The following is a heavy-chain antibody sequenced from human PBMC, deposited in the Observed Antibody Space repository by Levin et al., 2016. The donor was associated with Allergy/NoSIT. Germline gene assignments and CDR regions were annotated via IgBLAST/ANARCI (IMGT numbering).Heavy chain of an antibody. CDR3: ARGPLYSSGSVPLDY. Sequence: WIRQSPSRGLEWLGRTYYRSKWYNDYAVSVKSRITINPDTSKNQFSLQLNSVTPEDTAVYYCARGPLYSSGSVPLDYWGQGTLVTVSS. J-gene: IGHJ4*02. CDR2: TYYRSKWYN. D-gene: IGHD6-19*01. V-gene: IGHV6-1*01.